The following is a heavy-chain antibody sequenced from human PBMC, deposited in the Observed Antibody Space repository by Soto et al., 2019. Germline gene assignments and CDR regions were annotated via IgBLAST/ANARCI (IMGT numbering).Heavy chain of an antibody. Sequence: QVQLVQSGAEVKRPASSVEVACKASGGTFGSYSIAWVRQAPGQGLEWMGYIIPIFSTANYAQKFQGRVTISADRPTSTTYMELISLTSEDTAVYYCAGGYGYSGALDYWGQGTQVTVSS. CDR3: AGGYGYSGALDY. V-gene: IGHV1-69*06. J-gene: IGHJ4*02. CDR1: GGTFGSYS. CDR2: IIPIFSTA. D-gene: IGHD5-12*01.